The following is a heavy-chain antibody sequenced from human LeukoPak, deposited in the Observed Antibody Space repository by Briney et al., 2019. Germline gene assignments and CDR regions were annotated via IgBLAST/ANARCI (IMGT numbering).Heavy chain of an antibody. V-gene: IGHV3-48*03. D-gene: IGHD1-1*01. CDR1: GFTFSSYE. Sequence: GGSLRLSCAASGFTFSSYEMNWVRQAPGKGLEWVSYIRSSGSNIYYADSVKGRFTISRDNAKNSLYLQMNSLGAEDTAVYYCATTTSGYWGQGTLVSVSS. J-gene: IGHJ4*02. CDR2: IRSSGSNI. CDR3: ATTTSGY.